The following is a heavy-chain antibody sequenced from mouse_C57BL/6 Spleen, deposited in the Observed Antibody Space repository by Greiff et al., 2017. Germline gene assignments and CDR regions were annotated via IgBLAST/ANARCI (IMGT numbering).Heavy chain of an antibody. CDR1: GYTFTSYW. D-gene: IGHD2-13*01. CDR2: IYPGSGST. Sequence: QVQLQQPGAELVKPGASVKMSCKASGYTFTSYWITWVKQRPGQGLEWIGDIYPGSGSTNYNEKFKSKATLTVDTSSSTAYMQLSSLTSEDSAVYYGATEGTLTEDAMDYWGQGTSVTVSS. J-gene: IGHJ4*01. V-gene: IGHV1-55*01. CDR3: ATEGTLTEDAMDY.